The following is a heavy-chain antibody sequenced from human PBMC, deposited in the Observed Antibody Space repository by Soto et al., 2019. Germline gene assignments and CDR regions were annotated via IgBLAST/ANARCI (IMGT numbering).Heavy chain of an antibody. Sequence: SETLSLTCTVSGGSISSSSYYWGWIRQPPGKGLEWIGSIYYSGSTYYNPSPKSRVTISVDTSKNQFSLKLSSVTAADTAVYYCARERSLQYYYYGMDVWGQGTTVTVSS. CDR3: ARERSLQYYYYGMDV. V-gene: IGHV4-39*07. CDR1: GGSISSSSYY. CDR2: IYYSGST. J-gene: IGHJ6*02.